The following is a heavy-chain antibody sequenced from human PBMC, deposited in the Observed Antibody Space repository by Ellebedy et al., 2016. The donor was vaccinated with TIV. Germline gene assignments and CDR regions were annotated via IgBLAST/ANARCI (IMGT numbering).Heavy chain of an antibody. CDR3: ARLSNTNSFFDY. Sequence: GESLKISXAASGFTFSNYAMSWVRQAPGKGLEWVSGLSGSGANTYYADSVRGRFTISRDNSKNTLILRMNSLRGDDTATYFCARLSNTNSFFDYWGQGTLVTVSS. D-gene: IGHD2-2*01. CDR2: LSGSGANT. V-gene: IGHV3-23*01. CDR1: GFTFSNYA. J-gene: IGHJ4*02.